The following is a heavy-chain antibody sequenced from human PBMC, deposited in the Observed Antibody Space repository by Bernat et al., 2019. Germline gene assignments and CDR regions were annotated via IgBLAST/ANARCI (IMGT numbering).Heavy chain of an antibody. Sequence: QVQLVESGAEVKKPGSSVKVSCKASGGTFSSYAISWVRQAPGQGLEWMGGIIPIFGTANYAQKFQGRVTITADESTSTAYMELSSLRSEDTAVYYCARETGLGAAAGTGYFDYWGQGTLVTVSS. CDR3: ARETGLGAAAGTGYFDY. V-gene: IGHV1-69*01. CDR2: IIPIFGTA. CDR1: GGTFSSYA. D-gene: IGHD6-13*01. J-gene: IGHJ4*02.